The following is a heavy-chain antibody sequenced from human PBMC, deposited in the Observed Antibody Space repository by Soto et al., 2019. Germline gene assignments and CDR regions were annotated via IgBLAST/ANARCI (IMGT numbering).Heavy chain of an antibody. V-gene: IGHV4-4*02. J-gene: IGHJ4*02. D-gene: IGHD6-13*01. CDR1: GDSIKTETW. CDR3: ARHPIAAAGFDY. Sequence: PSETLSLTCAVSGDSIKTETWWSWLRQLPGTGLEWIGEIKHTGDANANPALRSRVSMSVDRTKNQFFLNLRSVSAADTAVYYCARHPIAAAGFDYWGQGTLVTVSS. CDR2: IKHTGDA.